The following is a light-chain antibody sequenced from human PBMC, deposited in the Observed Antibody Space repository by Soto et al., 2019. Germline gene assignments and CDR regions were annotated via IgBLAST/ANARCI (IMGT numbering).Light chain of an antibody. CDR3: QQYTSYSWT. Sequence: DIQLTQSPSLLSASIGDIVTITFRASHDIITFLAWYQQKPGKAPKLLIYEASTLQSGVPSRFSGSGSGTDFTLTISCLQPDDFATYYCQQYTSYSWTFGQGTKVDIK. J-gene: IGKJ1*01. CDR1: HDIITF. V-gene: IGKV1-9*01. CDR2: EAS.